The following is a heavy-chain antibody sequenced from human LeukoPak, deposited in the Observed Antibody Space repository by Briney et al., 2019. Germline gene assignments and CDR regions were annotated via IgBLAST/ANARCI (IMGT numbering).Heavy chain of an antibody. V-gene: IGHV3-53*04. D-gene: IGHD5-18*01. CDR1: GFTVSSNY. CDR3: ARLLNSYGYYYYGMDV. CDR2: IYSGGST. J-gene: IGHJ6*02. Sequence: GGSLRLSCAASGFTVSSNYMSWVRQAPGKGLEWVSVIYSGGSTYYADSVKGRFTISRHNSKNTLYLQMNSLRAEDTAVYYCARLLNSYGYYYYGMDVWGQGTMVTVSS.